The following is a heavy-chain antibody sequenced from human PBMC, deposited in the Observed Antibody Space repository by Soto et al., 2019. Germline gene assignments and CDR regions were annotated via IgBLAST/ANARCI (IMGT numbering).Heavy chain of an antibody. J-gene: IGHJ6*02. CDR2: IVVGSGNT. V-gene: IGHV1-58*01. Sequence: SVKVSCKASGFTFTSSAVQWVRQARGQRLEWIGWIVVGSGNTNYAQKFQERVTITRDMSTSTAYMELSSLRSADTAVYYCARDRRDEVPYYYYYGMDVWGQGTTVTVSS. CDR3: ARDRRDEVPYYYYYGMDV. CDR1: GFTFTSSA. D-gene: IGHD2-2*01.